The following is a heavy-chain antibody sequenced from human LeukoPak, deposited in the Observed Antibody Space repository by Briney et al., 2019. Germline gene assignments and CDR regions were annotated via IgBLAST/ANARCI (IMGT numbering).Heavy chain of an antibody. CDR2: INPSGGST. D-gene: IGHD2-15*01. V-gene: IGHV1-46*01. J-gene: IGHJ3*02. Sequence: ASVKVSCKASGYTFTSYYMHWVRQAPGQGLEWMGIINPSGGSTSYAQKFQGRVTMTRDTSTSTVYMELSSLSSEDTAVYYCARGLYCSGGSCYGLDAFDIWGQGTMVTVSS. CDR1: GYTFTSYY. CDR3: ARGLYCSGGSCYGLDAFDI.